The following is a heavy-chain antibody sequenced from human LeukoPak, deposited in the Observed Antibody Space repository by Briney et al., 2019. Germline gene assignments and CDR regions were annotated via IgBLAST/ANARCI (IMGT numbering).Heavy chain of an antibody. CDR1: GYTFTSYA. J-gene: IGHJ4*02. Sequence: ASVKVSCKASGYTFTSYAMHWVRQAPGQRLEWMGWINAGNGNTKYSQKFQGRVTITRDTSASTAYMELSSLRSEDTAVYYCARDTYYYGSGSYFGPTDYWGQGTLVTVSS. CDR2: INAGNGNT. D-gene: IGHD3-10*01. V-gene: IGHV1-3*01. CDR3: ARDTYYYGSGSYFGPTDY.